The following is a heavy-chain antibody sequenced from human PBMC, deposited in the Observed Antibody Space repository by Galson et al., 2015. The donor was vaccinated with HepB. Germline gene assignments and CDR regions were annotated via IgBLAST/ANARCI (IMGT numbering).Heavy chain of an antibody. V-gene: IGHV3-21*01. Sequence: SLRLSCAASGFTFSSYSMNWVRQAPGKGLEWVSSISSSSSYIYYADSVKGRFTISRDNAKNSLYLQMNSLRAEDTAVYYCARVYRNYRGCSDYWGQGTLVTVSS. CDR2: ISSSSSYI. D-gene: IGHD1-14*01. J-gene: IGHJ4*02. CDR3: ARVYRNYRGCSDY. CDR1: GFTFSSYS.